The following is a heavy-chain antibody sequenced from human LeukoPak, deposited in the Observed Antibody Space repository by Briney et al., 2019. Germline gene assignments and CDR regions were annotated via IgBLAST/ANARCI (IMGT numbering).Heavy chain of an antibody. Sequence: ASVTVSCKVSGYTLTELSMHGVRQAPGKGLEWMGGFDPEDGETIYPQKFQGRVTMTEDTSTDTAYMELSRLRSDDTAVYYCARSDPLIRGSIDMDVWGKGTTVTVSS. J-gene: IGHJ6*03. V-gene: IGHV1-24*01. CDR1: GYTLTELS. CDR3: ARSDPLIRGSIDMDV. CDR2: FDPEDGET. D-gene: IGHD3-16*01.